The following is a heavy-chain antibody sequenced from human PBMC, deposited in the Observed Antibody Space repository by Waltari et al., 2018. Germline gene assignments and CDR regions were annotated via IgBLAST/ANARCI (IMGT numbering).Heavy chain of an antibody. J-gene: IGHJ3*02. Sequence: QVQLQESGPGLVKPSETLSLTCTVSGGSISSHYWSWIRQPPGKGLEWIGYIYYSGSTNYTPSLKSRVTISVDTSKNQFSLKLSSVTAADTAVYYCARGGYYDFWSGYSRVSAFDIWGQGTMVTVSS. D-gene: IGHD3-3*01. CDR2: IYYSGST. V-gene: IGHV4-59*11. CDR3: ARGGYYDFWSGYSRVSAFDI. CDR1: GGSISSHY.